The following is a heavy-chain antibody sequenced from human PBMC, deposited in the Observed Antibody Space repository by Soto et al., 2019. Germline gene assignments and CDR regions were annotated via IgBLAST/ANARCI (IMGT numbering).Heavy chain of an antibody. V-gene: IGHV1-69*01. J-gene: IGHJ5*02. CDR2: IIPIFGTA. Sequence: QVQLVQSGAEVKKPGSSVKVSCQASGGTFSSYAISWVRQAPGQGLEWMGGIIPIFGTAHYAQKFQGRVTITADESTSTAYMELSSLRSEDTAVYYCARDSPTIAAGEFDPWGQGTLVTVSS. CDR1: GGTFSSYA. CDR3: ARDSPTIAAGEFDP. D-gene: IGHD6-13*01.